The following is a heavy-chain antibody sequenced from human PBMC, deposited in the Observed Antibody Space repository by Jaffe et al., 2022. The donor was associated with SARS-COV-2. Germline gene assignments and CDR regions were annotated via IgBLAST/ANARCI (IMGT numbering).Heavy chain of an antibody. CDR1: RYIFTSYP. D-gene: IGHD6-13*01. CDR2: INTNTGNP. J-gene: IGHJ4*02. Sequence: QLVQSESEMKKPGASVRITCKASRYIFTSYPIHWVRQAPGQGLEWMGWINTNTGNPTYAQGFAGRFVFSLDTSATTASLQINGLQADDTGLYFCARAGIDYSSGWFFGYWGQGTQVTVSS. CDR3: ARAGIDYSSGWFFGY. V-gene: IGHV7-4-1*02.